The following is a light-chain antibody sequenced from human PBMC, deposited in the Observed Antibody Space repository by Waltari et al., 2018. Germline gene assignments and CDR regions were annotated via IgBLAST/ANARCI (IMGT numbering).Light chain of an antibody. V-gene: IGLV2-14*01. Sequence: QSALTQPASVSGSPGPSITISCTGTSSDVGGYNYASWYQQHPVKAPNLMIYEASNRPSGVSNRFAGSKSGNTASLTISGLQAEDEADYYCSSYTSSSTLGVVFGGGTKLTVL. CDR2: EAS. J-gene: IGLJ2*01. CDR1: SSDVGGYNY. CDR3: SSYTSSSTLGVV.